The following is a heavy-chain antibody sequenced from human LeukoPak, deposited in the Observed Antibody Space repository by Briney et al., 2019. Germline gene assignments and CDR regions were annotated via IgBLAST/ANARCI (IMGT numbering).Heavy chain of an antibody. CDR2: ISGSGGST. CDR3: AKDHLAIQLWLNYFDY. Sequence: PGGSLRLSCAASGFTFSSYAMSWVRQAPGKGLEWVSAISGSGGSTYYADSVKGRFTISRDNSKNTLYLQMNSLRAEDTAVYYCAKDHLAIQLWLNYFDYWGQGTLVTVSS. J-gene: IGHJ4*02. CDR1: GFTFSSYA. D-gene: IGHD5-18*01. V-gene: IGHV3-23*01.